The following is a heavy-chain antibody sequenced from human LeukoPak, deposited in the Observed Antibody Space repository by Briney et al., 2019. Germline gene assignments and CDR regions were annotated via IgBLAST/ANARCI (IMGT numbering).Heavy chain of an antibody. V-gene: IGHV3-23*01. Sequence: PGESLRLSCAASGFTFSSSAMSWVRQAPGKGLEWVSGISDSGGSTYYADSVKGRFTISRDKSKNTLSLQMNSLRVEDTAVYYCAKEEGTGTGFDYWGQGTLVTVSS. CDR3: AKEEGTGTGFDY. D-gene: IGHD1-1*01. CDR1: GFTFSSSA. J-gene: IGHJ4*02. CDR2: ISDSGGST.